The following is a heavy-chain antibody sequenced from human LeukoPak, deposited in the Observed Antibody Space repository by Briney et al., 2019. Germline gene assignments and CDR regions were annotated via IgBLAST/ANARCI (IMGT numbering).Heavy chain of an antibody. D-gene: IGHD3-22*01. Sequence: GGSLRLSCAASGFTFSSYAMSWVRQAPGKGLEWVAVISGSGGSTYYADSVKGRLTISRDSSKNTLYLQMNSLRAEDTAVYYCAKNPNYYYDSSGYFPYWGQGTLVTVSS. CDR3: AKNPNYYYDSSGYFPY. V-gene: IGHV3-23*01. CDR1: GFTFSSYA. J-gene: IGHJ4*02. CDR2: ISGSGGST.